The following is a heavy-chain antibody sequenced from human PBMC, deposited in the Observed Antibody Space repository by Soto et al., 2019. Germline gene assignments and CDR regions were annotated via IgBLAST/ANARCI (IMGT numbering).Heavy chain of an antibody. V-gene: IGHV4-31*03. D-gene: IGHD3-3*01. J-gene: IGHJ5*02. CDR3: ARDQVDTIFGVVNNWFDP. Sequence: SETLSLTCTVSGGSISSGGYYWSWIRQHPGKGLEWIGYIYYSGSTYYNPSLKSRVTISVDTSKNQFSLKLSSVTAADTAVYYCARDQVDTIFGVVNNWFDPWGQGTLVTVSS. CDR1: GGSISSGGYY. CDR2: IYYSGST.